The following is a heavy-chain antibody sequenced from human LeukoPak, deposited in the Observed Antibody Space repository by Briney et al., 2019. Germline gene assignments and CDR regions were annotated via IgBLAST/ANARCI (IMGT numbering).Heavy chain of an antibody. CDR2: VSSSSNYI. Sequence: AGSLCFSCAASGFTFCSYGMNWHPRGPRKRLEWVAYVSSSSNYIYYADSGKGRFTISRDNAANSLDLQMNSLRDEDTAVYYCARAMRSGYDYWGQGTLVTVSS. CDR3: ARAMRSGYDY. V-gene: IGHV3-48*02. D-gene: IGHD5-12*01. CDR1: GFTFCSYG. J-gene: IGHJ4*02.